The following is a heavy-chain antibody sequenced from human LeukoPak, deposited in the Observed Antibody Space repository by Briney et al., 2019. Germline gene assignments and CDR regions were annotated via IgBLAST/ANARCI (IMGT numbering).Heavy chain of an antibody. CDR1: GFTVSSNY. Sequence: GGSLRLSCAASGFTVSSNYMSWVRQAPGKGLEWVSVIYSGGSTYYADSVKGRFTISRDNSKNTLYLQMNSLRAEDTAVYYCAREADYDSSGYSPFDYWGQGTLVTVSS. V-gene: IGHV3-53*01. CDR3: AREADYDSSGYSPFDY. J-gene: IGHJ4*02. CDR2: IYSGGST. D-gene: IGHD3-22*01.